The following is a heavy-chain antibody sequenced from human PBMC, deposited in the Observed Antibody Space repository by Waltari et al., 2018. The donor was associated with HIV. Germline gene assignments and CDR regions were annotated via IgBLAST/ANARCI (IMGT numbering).Heavy chain of an antibody. J-gene: IGHJ4*01. D-gene: IGHD2-15*01. CDR1: GDRFTTYF. CDR2: HKSDGGDT. V-gene: IGHV1-2*06. Sequence: QTLLLQSASQVKTPGASVTLSCKVSGDRFTTYFLYWLRQAPGQGFEWLRRHKSDGGDTKKSHTFQTRVTMQGDAASASTYMELTRLTSADTAMYFCARGEDISRTHLPPGLRLEFWGHGTLVTVAS. CDR3: ARGEDISRTHLPPGLRLEF.